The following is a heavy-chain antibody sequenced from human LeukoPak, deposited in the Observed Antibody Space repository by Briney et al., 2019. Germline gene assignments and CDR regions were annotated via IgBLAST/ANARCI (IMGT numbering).Heavy chain of an antibody. Sequence: PSETLSLTCAVYGGSFSGYYWSWIRQPPGKGLEWIGEINHSGSTNYNPSLKSRVTIPVDTSKNQFSLKLSSVTAADTAVYYCARVDGGVVPAAISSPHFDYWGQGTLVTVSS. CDR3: ARVDGGVVPAAISSPHFDY. V-gene: IGHV4-34*01. D-gene: IGHD2-2*02. CDR1: GGSFSGYY. CDR2: INHSGST. J-gene: IGHJ4*02.